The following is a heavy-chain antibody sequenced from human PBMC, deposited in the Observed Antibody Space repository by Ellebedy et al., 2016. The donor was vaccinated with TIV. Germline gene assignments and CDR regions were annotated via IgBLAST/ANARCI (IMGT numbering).Heavy chain of an antibody. J-gene: IGHJ4*02. CDR1: GFTFRNFA. D-gene: IGHD3-22*01. V-gene: IGHV3-23*01. CDR3: AKLDSSGYYYGRFDY. Sequence: GGSLRLSCAASGFTFRNFAMTWVRQAPGKGLEWVSSISSSGVSTDYADSARGRVTISRDNSKNTLYLQMNSLRADDSAVYYCAKLDSSGYYYGRFDYWGQGTLVTVSS. CDR2: ISSSGVST.